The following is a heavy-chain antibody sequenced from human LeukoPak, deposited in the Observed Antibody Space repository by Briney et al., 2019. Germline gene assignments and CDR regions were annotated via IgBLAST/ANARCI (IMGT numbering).Heavy chain of an antibody. CDR1: GGSFSGYY. D-gene: IGHD4-23*01. CDR2: IYYSGST. V-gene: IGHV4-34*09. CDR3: ASGYGGRRVFDY. Sequence: SETLSLTCAVYGGSFSGYYWSWIRQPPGKGLEWIGYIYYSGSTYYNPSLKSRVTISVDTSKNQFSLKLSSVTAADTAVYYCASGYGGRRVFDYWGQGTLVTVSS. J-gene: IGHJ4*02.